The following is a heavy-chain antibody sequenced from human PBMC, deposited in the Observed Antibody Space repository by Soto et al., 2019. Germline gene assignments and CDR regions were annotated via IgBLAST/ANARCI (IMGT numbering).Heavy chain of an antibody. CDR3: ARDSGSYPRAEYFQH. CDR1: GDTFSNYA. V-gene: IGHV1-69*13. J-gene: IGHJ1*01. D-gene: IGHD1-26*01. CDR2: IVPIFSTT. Sequence: SVKVSCKVSGDTFSNYAINWVRQAPGQGLEWMGAIVPIFSTTNYAQKFQGRVTITADESTITAYMELSSLRSEDTAVYYCARDSGSYPRAEYFQHWGQGTLVTVSS.